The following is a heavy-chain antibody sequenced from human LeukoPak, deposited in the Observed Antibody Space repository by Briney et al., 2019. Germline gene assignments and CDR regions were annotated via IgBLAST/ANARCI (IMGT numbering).Heavy chain of an antibody. V-gene: IGHV3-48*03. J-gene: IGHJ4*02. D-gene: IGHD3-22*01. CDR1: GFTFSSYE. CDR2: ISSSGSTI. Sequence: GGSLRLSCAASGFTFSSYEMNWVRQAPGKGLEWVSYISSSGSTIYYADSVKGRFTISRDNAKNSLYLKMNSLRAEDTAVYYCARDRKIVGSYYFDYWGQGTLVTVSS. CDR3: ARDRKIVGSYYFDY.